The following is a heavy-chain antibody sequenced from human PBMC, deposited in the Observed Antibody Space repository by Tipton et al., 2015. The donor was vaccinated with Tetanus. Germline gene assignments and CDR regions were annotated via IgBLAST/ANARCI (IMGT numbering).Heavy chain of an antibody. Sequence: TLSLTCTVSGGSISSYYWSWIRQPPGKGLEWIGYIYYSGSINYNPSLKSRVTISVDTSKNQFSLKLSSVTAADPAVYYRARGDYYDSSVFPHFQHWGQGTLVTVSS. D-gene: IGHD3-22*01. V-gene: IGHV4-59*01. J-gene: IGHJ1*01. CDR1: GGSISSYY. CDR2: IYYSGSI. CDR3: ARGDYYDSSVFPHFQH.